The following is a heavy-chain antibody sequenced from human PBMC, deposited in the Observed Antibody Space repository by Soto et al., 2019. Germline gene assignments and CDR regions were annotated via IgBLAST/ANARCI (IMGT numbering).Heavy chain of an antibody. D-gene: IGHD1-26*01. CDR1: GFTFSSYS. CDR2: ISSSSSYI. V-gene: IGHV3-21*01. Sequence: GGSLRLSCAASGFTFSSYSMNWVRQAPGKGLEWVSSISSSSSYIYYADSVKGRFTISRDNAKNSLYLQMNSLRAEDTAVYYCVREISGSYGAFDIWGQGTMVTVSS. J-gene: IGHJ3*02. CDR3: VREISGSYGAFDI.